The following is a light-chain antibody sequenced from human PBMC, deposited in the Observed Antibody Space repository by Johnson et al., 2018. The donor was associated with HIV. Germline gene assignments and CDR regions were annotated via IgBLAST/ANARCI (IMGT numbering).Light chain of an antibody. Sequence: QSVLTQPPSVSAAPGQKVTISCSGSSSNIGNNYVSWYQQLPGTAPKLLIYENNKRPSGIPDRFSGSKSGTSATLGITGLQTGDEADYYCGTWDSSLGAEVLGTGTKVTVL. CDR3: GTWDSSLGAEV. CDR1: SSNIGNNY. J-gene: IGLJ1*01. CDR2: ENN. V-gene: IGLV1-51*02.